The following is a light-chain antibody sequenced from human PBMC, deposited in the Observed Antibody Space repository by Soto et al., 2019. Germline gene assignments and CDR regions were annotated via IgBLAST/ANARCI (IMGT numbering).Light chain of an antibody. J-gene: IGKJ1*01. CDR2: KAS. Sequence: DIQKTQSPSTLSASFGDRITITCRASQSISSWLAWYQQKPGKAPKLLIYKASTLESGVPSRFSGSGSGTEFTLTISSLQPDDFATYYCQQYNSYWTFGQGTKVDIK. V-gene: IGKV1-5*03. CDR3: QQYNSYWT. CDR1: QSISSW.